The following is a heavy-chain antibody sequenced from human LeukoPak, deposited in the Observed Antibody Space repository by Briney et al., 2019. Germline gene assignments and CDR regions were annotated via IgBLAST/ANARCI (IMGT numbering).Heavy chain of an antibody. Sequence: GGSLRLSCAASGFIFNSYNMNWVRQAPGKGLEWVSSITGTNTYINYADSVKGRFTISRDNTKNSLYLLMNSLRAEDTAVYYCARGYGSGNYPIDSWGQGTLVTVSS. J-gene: IGHJ4*02. CDR2: ITGTNTYI. D-gene: IGHD3-10*01. CDR3: ARGYGSGNYPIDS. V-gene: IGHV3-21*01. CDR1: GFIFNSYN.